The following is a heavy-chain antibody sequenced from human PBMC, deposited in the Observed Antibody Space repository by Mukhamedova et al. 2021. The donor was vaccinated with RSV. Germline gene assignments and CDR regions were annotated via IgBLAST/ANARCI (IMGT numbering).Heavy chain of an antibody. V-gene: IGHV3-48*04. J-gene: IGHJ4*02. CDR2: ISSSSSTI. Sequence: YISSSSSTIYYADSVKDRFTISRDNAKNSLYLQMNSLRAEDTAVYYCAREWDYWGQGTLVTVSS. CDR3: AREWDY.